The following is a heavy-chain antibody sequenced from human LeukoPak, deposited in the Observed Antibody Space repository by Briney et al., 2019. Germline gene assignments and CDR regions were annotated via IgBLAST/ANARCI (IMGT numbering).Heavy chain of an antibody. CDR1: GFTFSSYA. CDR3: AKARQPYSSSSGFDY. V-gene: IGHV3-23*01. D-gene: IGHD6-6*01. J-gene: IGHJ4*02. Sequence: PGGSLRLSCAASGFTFSSYAMSWVRQAPGKGLEWVSAISGSGGSTHYEDSVKGRFTISRDNSKNTLYLQMNSLRAGDTAVYYCAKARQPYSSSSGFDYWGQGTLVTVSS. CDR2: ISGSGGST.